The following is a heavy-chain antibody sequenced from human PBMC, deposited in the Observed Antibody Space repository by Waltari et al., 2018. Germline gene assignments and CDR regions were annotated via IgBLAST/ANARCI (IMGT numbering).Heavy chain of an antibody. CDR1: GFTFGDYA. CDR2: IRSKAYGGTT. CDR3: TRVSYYYYYFDY. Sequence: EVQLVESGGGLVQPGRSLRLSCTASGFTFGDYAMSWLRPAPGKGLEWVGFIRSKAYGGTTEYAASVKGRFTISRDDSKSIAYLQMNSLKTEDTAVYYCTRVSYYYYYFDYWGQGTLVTVSS. J-gene: IGHJ4*02. D-gene: IGHD3-22*01. V-gene: IGHV3-49*03.